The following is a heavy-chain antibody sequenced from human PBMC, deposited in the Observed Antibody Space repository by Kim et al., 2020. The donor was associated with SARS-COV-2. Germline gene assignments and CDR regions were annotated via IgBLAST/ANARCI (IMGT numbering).Heavy chain of an antibody. CDR3: ARLSRSGWYYFDY. V-gene: IGHV4-39*01. Sequence: YNPSLKARVTTSVATSRNRFSLELGSVTAADTAVYYCARLSRSGWYYFDYWGQGTLVTVSS. J-gene: IGHJ4*02. D-gene: IGHD6-19*01.